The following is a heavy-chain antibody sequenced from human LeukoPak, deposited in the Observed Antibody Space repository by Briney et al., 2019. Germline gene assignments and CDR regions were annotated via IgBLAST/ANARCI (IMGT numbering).Heavy chain of an antibody. CDR2: FSGSGGST. CDR1: GFTSSSCA. J-gene: IGHJ3*02. D-gene: IGHD3-3*01. Sequence: GGSLRLSCAASGFTSSSCAMSWVRQAPGKGLEWVSAFSGSGGSTYYADSVKGRFTISRDNSKNTLYLQMNSLRAEDTAVYYCAKSSGYYMSDAFDIWGQGTVVTVSS. CDR3: AKSSGYYMSDAFDI. V-gene: IGHV3-23*01.